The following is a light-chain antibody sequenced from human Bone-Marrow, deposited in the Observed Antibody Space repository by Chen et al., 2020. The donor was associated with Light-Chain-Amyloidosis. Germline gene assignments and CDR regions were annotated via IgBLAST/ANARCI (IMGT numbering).Light chain of an antibody. CDR1: NIGSTS. V-gene: IGLV3-21*02. Sequence: SYVLTQPSSVSVAPGQTAQIACGGNNIGSTSVHWYQQTPGQAPLLVVYEDSDRPSGIPERLSGSNSGNTATLTISRVEAGDEADYYCQVWDRSSDRPVFGGGTKLTVL. CDR2: EDS. CDR3: QVWDRSSDRPV. J-gene: IGLJ3*02.